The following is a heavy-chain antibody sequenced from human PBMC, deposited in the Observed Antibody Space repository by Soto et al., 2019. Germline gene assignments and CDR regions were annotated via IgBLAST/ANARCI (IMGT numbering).Heavy chain of an antibody. J-gene: IGHJ5*02. V-gene: IGHV4-59*08. CDR1: GGSISSYY. Sequence: SETLSLTCTVSGGSISSYYWSWIRQPPGKGLEWIGYMYYGGRTNYNPSLKSRVTISVDTSKMQVSLKLSSVTAADTAVYFCVRGTPSPLMVRISRGPWFDPWGQGTLVTVSS. CDR3: VRGTPSPLMVRISRGPWFDP. D-gene: IGHD6-19*01. CDR2: MYYGGRT.